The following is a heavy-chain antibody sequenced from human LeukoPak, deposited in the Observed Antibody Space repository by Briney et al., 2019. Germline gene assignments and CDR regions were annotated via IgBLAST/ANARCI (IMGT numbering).Heavy chain of an antibody. CDR1: GFTFSSYA. V-gene: IGHV3-23*01. Sequence: PGGSLRLSCAASGFTFSSYAMSWVRQVPGKGLEWISSVSGSGGITYYADSVKGRFTLSRDSSKNTVNLQMNSLRADDTAVYYCAKDGVVSTIRPYFFDSWGQGALVTVSS. J-gene: IGHJ4*02. D-gene: IGHD5/OR15-5a*01. CDR2: VSGSGGIT. CDR3: AKDGVVSTIRPYFFDS.